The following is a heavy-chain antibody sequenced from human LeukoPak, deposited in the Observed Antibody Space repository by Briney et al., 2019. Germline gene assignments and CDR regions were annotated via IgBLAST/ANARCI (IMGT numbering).Heavy chain of an antibody. V-gene: IGHV1-69*05. CDR3: ASWGLTVTYFQH. Sequence: ALVKVSCKASGYTFTSYDINWVRQATGQGLEWMGRIIPIFGTANYAQKFQGRVTITTDESTSTAYMELSSLRSEDTAVYYCASWGLTVTYFQHWGQGTLVTVSS. J-gene: IGHJ1*01. CDR1: GYTFTSYD. CDR2: IIPIFGTA. D-gene: IGHD4-17*01.